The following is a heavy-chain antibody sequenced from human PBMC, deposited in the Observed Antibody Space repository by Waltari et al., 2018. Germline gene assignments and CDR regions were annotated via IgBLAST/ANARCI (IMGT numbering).Heavy chain of an antibody. Sequence: EVQLVESGGGLVKPGGSLRLSCAASGFPFSSYSMNWVRQAPGKGLEWVSSISSSSSYIYYADSVKGRFTISRDNAKNSLYLQMNSLRAEDTAVYYCARAPGAMVGYWGQGTLVTVSS. CDR1: GFPFSSYS. D-gene: IGHD5-18*01. CDR3: ARAPGAMVGY. J-gene: IGHJ4*02. CDR2: ISSSSSYI. V-gene: IGHV3-21*01.